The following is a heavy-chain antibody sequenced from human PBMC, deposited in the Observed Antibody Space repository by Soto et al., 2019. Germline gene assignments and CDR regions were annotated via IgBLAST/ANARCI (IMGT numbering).Heavy chain of an antibody. CDR1: GFTVSSNY. V-gene: IGHV3-53*04. CDR3: ARLPYHRHYYYMDV. D-gene: IGHD2-2*01. CDR2: IYSGGST. J-gene: IGHJ6*03. Sequence: EVQLVESGGGLVQPGGSLRLSCAASGFTVSSNYMSWVRQAPGKGLEWVSVIYSGGSTYYADSVKGRFTISRHNSKNTLYLQMNSLRAEDTAVYYCARLPYHRHYYYMDVWGKGTTVTVSS.